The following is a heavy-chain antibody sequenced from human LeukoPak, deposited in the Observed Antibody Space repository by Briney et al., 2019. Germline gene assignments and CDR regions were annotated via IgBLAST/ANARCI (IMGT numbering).Heavy chain of an antibody. D-gene: IGHD3-22*01. Sequence: GASVKVSCTASGYTFTTYDINWVRRAPGQGLEWMGWISARNSNTHYTKSLQGRVTMTIDTSTSTAYMELTSLRSDDTAVYYCARAGVTTYYSDSSGYYPLDDWGQGTLVTVSS. CDR1: GYTFTTYD. CDR3: ARAGVTTYYSDSSGYYPLDD. V-gene: IGHV1-18*01. CDR2: ISARNSNT. J-gene: IGHJ4*02.